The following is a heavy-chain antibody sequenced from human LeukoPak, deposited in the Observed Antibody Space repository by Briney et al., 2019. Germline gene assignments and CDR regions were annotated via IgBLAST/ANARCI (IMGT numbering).Heavy chain of an antibody. J-gene: IGHJ1*01. V-gene: IGHV1-2*02. D-gene: IGHD2-15*01. Sequence: ASVKVSFKASGYTFTGYYMHWVRQAPGQGLEWMGWINSNSGGTNYAQKFQGRVTMTRDTSISTAYMELSRLRSDDTAVYYCARDSYLSDCSDGTCSSTNFQLWGQGTLVTVSS. CDR2: INSNSGGT. CDR1: GYTFTGYY. CDR3: ARDSYLSDCSDGTCSSTNFQL.